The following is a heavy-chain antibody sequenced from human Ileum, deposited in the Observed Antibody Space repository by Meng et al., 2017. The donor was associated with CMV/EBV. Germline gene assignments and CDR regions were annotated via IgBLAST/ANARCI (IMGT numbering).Heavy chain of an antibody. V-gene: IGHV3-7*03. J-gene: IGHJ4*02. CDR3: AKAVGATAFWDY. Sequence: GGSLRLSCAGSPFTFSRYWMTWVRQAPGKGLEWVANIKQDGSETSYVDSVKGRFTISRDNAKNSLYLQMNSLRAEDTAVYYCAKAVGATAFWDYWGQGTLVTVSS. D-gene: IGHD1-26*01. CDR2: IKQDGSET. CDR1: PFTFSRYW.